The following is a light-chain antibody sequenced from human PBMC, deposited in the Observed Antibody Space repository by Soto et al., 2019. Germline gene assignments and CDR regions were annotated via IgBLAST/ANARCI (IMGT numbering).Light chain of an antibody. Sequence: DIVMTQSPDSLAVSLGERATINCKSSQSVLYSSNNKNYIAWHQQKPGQPPKLLIYWASTREYGVPDRFSGSGSGTDFTLTISSLQAEDVAIYYCQQYDSTPLSFGGGTKVEIK. J-gene: IGKJ4*02. CDR2: WAS. V-gene: IGKV4-1*01. CDR1: QSVLYSSNNKNY. CDR3: QQYDSTPLS.